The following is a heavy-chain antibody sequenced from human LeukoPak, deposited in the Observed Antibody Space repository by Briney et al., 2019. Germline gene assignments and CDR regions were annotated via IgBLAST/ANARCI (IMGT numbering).Heavy chain of an antibody. CDR3: AKDREEWLSLGFDY. Sequence: GSLRLSCAASGFTFSSYSMNWVRQAPGKGLEWVSSISSSSYIYYADSVKGRFTISRDNAKNSLYLQMNSLRAEDTAVYYCAKDREEWLSLGFDYWGQGTLVTVSS. J-gene: IGHJ4*02. D-gene: IGHD3-3*01. V-gene: IGHV3-21*01. CDR2: ISSSSYI. CDR1: GFTFSSYS.